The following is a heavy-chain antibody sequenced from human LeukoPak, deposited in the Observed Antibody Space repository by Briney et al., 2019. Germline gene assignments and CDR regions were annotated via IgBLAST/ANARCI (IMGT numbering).Heavy chain of an antibody. D-gene: IGHD2-2*01. V-gene: IGHV1-2*02. CDR1: GYTFTGYY. J-gene: IGHJ4*02. CDR3: ARGEVHRVYIVVVPAAIH. CDR2: INPNSGGT. Sequence: ASVKVSCKASGYTFTGYYMHWVRQAPGQGLEWMGWINPNSGGTNYAQKFQGRVTMTRDTSISTAYMELSRLRSDDTAVYYCARGEVHRVYIVVVPAAIHWGQGTLVTVSS.